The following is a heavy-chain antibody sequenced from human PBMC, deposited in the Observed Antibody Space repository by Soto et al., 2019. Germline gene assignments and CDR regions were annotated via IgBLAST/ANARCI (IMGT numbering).Heavy chain of an antibody. J-gene: IGHJ4*02. CDR3: ATKRVPGRAVAGPFDY. CDR1: TFTFSSYS. Sequence: EVQLVESGGGLVKPGGSLRLSCAVSTFTFSSYSMNWVRQAPGKGLEWVSSISHSSSYIYYADSVKGRFTISRDNAKNSLYLQMNSLRAEDTAVYYCATKRVPGRAVAGPFDYWGQGTLVTVSS. D-gene: IGHD6-19*01. V-gene: IGHV3-21*01. CDR2: ISHSSSYI.